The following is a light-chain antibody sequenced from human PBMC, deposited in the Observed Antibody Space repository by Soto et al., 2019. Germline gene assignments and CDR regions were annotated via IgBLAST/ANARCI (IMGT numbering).Light chain of an antibody. J-gene: IGKJ5*01. CDR1: QSVSRS. Sequence: EFVLTQSPGNLSLSPGERATLSCRASQSVSRSLTWYQQKPGQAPRLLIYGASTRATGVPARFSGRGSGTEFTLTISSLQSEDFAVYYCQQYTNWPPNTFGQGTRLEIK. CDR3: QQYTNWPPNT. CDR2: GAS. V-gene: IGKV3-15*01.